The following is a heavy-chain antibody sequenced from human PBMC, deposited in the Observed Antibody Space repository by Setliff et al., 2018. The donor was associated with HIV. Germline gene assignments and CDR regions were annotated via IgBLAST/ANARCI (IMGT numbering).Heavy chain of an antibody. Sequence: PSETLSLTCTVSGGSISSYYWSWIRQPPGKGLEWIGYIYYSGSTNYNPSLKSRVTISVDTSKNQFSLKLTSVTAADTAVYYCARQYESVNWFDPWGQGTLVTVSS. V-gene: IGHV4-59*08. D-gene: IGHD3-3*01. CDR2: IYYSGST. J-gene: IGHJ5*02. CDR3: ARQYESVNWFDP. CDR1: GGSISSYY.